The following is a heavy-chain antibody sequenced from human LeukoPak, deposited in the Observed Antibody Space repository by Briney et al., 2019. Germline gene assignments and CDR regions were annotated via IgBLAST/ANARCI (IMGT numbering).Heavy chain of an antibody. J-gene: IGHJ4*02. CDR3: ARGGGFSFDY. CDR1: GFTFSTYG. CDR2: ISYDGSNS. D-gene: IGHD2-15*01. Sequence: PGGSLRLSCAASGFTFSTYGIHWVRQAPGKGLEWVAFISYDGSNSYHADSVKGRFTIARDNSKNTLYLQMNSLRAEDTAVYWCARGGGFSFDYWGQGTLVTVSS. V-gene: IGHV3-30-3*01.